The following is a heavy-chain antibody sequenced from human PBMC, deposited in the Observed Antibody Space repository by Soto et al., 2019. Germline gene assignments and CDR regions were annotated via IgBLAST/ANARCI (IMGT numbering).Heavy chain of an antibody. Sequence: GESLRLSCAAAGCAFSSHASSGVRQAPGKWLAWDSATSGSGGTTYYADCGKGRCTSSQHNGKNALHLQMNSRRAADTAVHSCAANIAEDGVVNDYYYYYGMGIWGQGTTVTVSS. CDR2: TSGSGGTT. D-gene: IGHD3-3*01. J-gene: IGHJ6*02. CDR3: AANIAEDGVVNDYYYYYGMGI. V-gene: IGHV3-23*01. CDR1: GCAFSSHA.